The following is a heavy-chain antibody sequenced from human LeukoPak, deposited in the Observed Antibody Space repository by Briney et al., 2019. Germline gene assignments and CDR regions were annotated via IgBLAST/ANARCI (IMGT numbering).Heavy chain of an antibody. CDR2: INTDGSTK. CDR3: ERALLGSGSDAY. J-gene: IGHJ4*02. Sequence: GGSLRLSCAASRFTFSTYWMHWVRQAPGKGLVWVSRINTDGSTKTYADPVKGRFTICRDNAQHSLYLQMNSLRAEDTAVYYCERALLGSGSDAYWGQGAMVTVSS. V-gene: IGHV3-74*01. CDR1: RFTFSTYW. D-gene: IGHD3-10*01.